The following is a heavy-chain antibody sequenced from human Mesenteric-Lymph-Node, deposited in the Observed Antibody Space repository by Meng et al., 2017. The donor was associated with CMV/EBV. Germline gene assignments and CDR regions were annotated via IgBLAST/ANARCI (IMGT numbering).Heavy chain of an antibody. D-gene: IGHD2-2*01. V-gene: IGHV3-21*01. Sequence: GGSLRLSCTASGFTFNTYSINWVRQAPGKGLEWVSSITSSSNFIYYADSVKGRFTISRDNAKNSLYLQMNSLRAEDTAVYYCAKSGCTSSSCYDYFDYWGQGTLVTVSS. J-gene: IGHJ4*02. CDR1: GFTFNTYS. CDR3: AKSGCTSSSCYDYFDY. CDR2: ITSSSNFI.